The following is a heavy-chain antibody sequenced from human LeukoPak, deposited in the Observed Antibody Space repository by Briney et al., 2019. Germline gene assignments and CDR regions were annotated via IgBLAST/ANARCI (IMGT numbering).Heavy chain of an antibody. CDR1: GFTFSSYA. CDR3: AKDPGYYYDSSGPWDY. J-gene: IGHJ4*02. D-gene: IGHD3-22*01. CDR2: ISYDGSNK. Sequence: PGRSLRLSCAASGFTFSSYAMHWVRQAPGKGLEWVAVISYDGSNKYYADSVKGRFTISRHNSKNTLYLQMNSLRAEDTAVYYCAKDPGYYYDSSGPWDYWGQGTLVTVSS. V-gene: IGHV3-30-3*01.